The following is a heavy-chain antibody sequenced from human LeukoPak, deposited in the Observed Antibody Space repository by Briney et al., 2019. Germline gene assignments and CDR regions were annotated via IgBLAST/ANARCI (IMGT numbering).Heavy chain of an antibody. Sequence: SGGSLRLSCAASGFTFSSYAMSWVRQAPGKGLEWVSAISGSGGSTYYADSVKGRFTISRDNSKNTLYLQMNSLRAEDTAVYYCAKGTKPYYGPGSYYPDYWGQGTLVTVSS. CDR2: ISGSGGST. V-gene: IGHV3-23*01. J-gene: IGHJ4*02. D-gene: IGHD3-10*01. CDR3: AKGTKPYYGPGSYYPDY. CDR1: GFTFSSYA.